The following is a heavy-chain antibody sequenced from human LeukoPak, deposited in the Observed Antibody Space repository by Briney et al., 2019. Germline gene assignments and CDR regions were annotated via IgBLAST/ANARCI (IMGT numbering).Heavy chain of an antibody. CDR1: DGSISSYY. Sequence: PSETLSLTCSVSDGSISSYYWSWTRQPAGMSLEWIGRIYTSGSPSYNPSLKSRVTMSLDTSKKQFSLKLNSVTAADTAVYYCARERGNYGMDVWGQGTTVTVSS. CDR2: IYTSGSP. D-gene: IGHD3-16*01. J-gene: IGHJ6*02. V-gene: IGHV4-4*07. CDR3: ARERGNYGMDV.